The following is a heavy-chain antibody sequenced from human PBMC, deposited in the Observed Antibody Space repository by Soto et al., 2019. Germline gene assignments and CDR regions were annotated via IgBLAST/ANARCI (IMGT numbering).Heavy chain of an antibody. CDR3: AKTRPLCSGGSCRKPYYFDY. D-gene: IGHD2-15*01. V-gene: IGHV3-23*01. J-gene: IGHJ4*02. Sequence: PGGSLRLSCAASGFTFSSYAMSWVRQAPGKGLEWVSAISGSGGSTYYADSVKGRFTISRDNSKNTLYLQMNSLRAEDTAVYYCAKTRPLCSGGSCRKPYYFDYWGQGTLVTVSS. CDR1: GFTFSSYA. CDR2: ISGSGGST.